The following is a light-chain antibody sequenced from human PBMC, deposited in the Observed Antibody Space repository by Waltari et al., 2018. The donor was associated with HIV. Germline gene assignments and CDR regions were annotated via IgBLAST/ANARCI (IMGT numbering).Light chain of an antibody. CDR3: QQYYSTPLT. CDR1: PSVLYSSNNKNY. J-gene: IGKJ4*01. Sequence: DIVMTQSPDSLAVSLGERATINCTSSPSVLYSSNNKNYLALYQQKPGQHPKLLIYWASTRESGVPDRFSGSGSGTDFTLTISSLQAEDVAVYYCQQYYSTPLTFGGGTKVEIK. V-gene: IGKV4-1*01. CDR2: WAS.